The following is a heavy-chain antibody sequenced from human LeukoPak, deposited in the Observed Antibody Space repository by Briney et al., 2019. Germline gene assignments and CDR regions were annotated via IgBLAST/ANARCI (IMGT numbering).Heavy chain of an antibody. Sequence: SETLSLTCTVSGGSISSYYWSWIRQPPGKGLEWIGYIYYSGSTKYNPSLKSRVTISVDTSNNQFSLKLSSVNAADTAMYYCARQKATAGYWFDPWGQGTLVTVSS. J-gene: IGHJ5*02. CDR1: GGSISSYY. CDR3: ARQKATAGYWFDP. CDR2: IYYSGST. D-gene: IGHD6-13*01. V-gene: IGHV4-59*08.